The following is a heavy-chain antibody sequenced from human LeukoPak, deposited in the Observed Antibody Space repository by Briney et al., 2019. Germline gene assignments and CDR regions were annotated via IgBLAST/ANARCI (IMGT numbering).Heavy chain of an antibody. D-gene: IGHD6-19*01. Sequence: PSETLSLTCTVSGGSISPHYWSWIRQPPGKGLEWIGYIYYSGSTNYNPSLTSRVTISLDTSRNQFSLKLTSVTAADTAVYYCARDRGSGWYWFDPWGQGTLVTVSS. CDR2: IYYSGST. CDR1: GGSISPHY. J-gene: IGHJ5*02. V-gene: IGHV4-59*11. CDR3: ARDRGSGWYWFDP.